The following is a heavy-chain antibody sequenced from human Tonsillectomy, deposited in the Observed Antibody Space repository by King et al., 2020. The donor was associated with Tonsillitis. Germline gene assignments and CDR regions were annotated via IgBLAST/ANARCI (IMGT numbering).Heavy chain of an antibody. CDR1: GFTFSSYS. CDR2: ISSSSSYI. Sequence: VQLVESGGGLVKPGGSLRLSCAASGFTFSSYSMNWVRQAPGQGLEWVASISSSSSYIYYADSVKGRFTISRDNAKNSLYLQMNSLRAEDTAVYYCARGDSSSSPFDYWGQGTLVTVSS. D-gene: IGHD6-6*01. J-gene: IGHJ4*02. CDR3: ARGDSSSSPFDY. V-gene: IGHV3-21*01.